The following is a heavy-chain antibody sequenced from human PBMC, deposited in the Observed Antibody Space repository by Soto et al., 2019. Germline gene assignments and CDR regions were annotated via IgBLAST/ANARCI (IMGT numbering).Heavy chain of an antibody. CDR2: IIPIFGTA. CDR1: GGTFSSYA. J-gene: IGHJ4*02. Sequence: ASVKVSCKASGGTFSSYAISWVRQAPGQGLEWIGGIIPIFGTANYAQKFQGRVTITADESTSTAYMELSSLRSEDTAVYYCARDPRPYHYDSSGYYYLVYWGQGTLVTVSS. CDR3: ARDPRPYHYDSSGYYYLVY. D-gene: IGHD3-22*01. V-gene: IGHV1-69*13.